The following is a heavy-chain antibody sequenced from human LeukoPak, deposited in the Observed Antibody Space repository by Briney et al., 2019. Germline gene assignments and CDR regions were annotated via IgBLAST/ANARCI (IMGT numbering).Heavy chain of an antibody. D-gene: IGHD3-10*01. J-gene: IGHJ3*02. V-gene: IGHV3-53*01. CDR1: EFPVRWNY. CDR2: VYSGGTT. Sequence: GSLRLSRAASEFPVRWNYMTWVRQAPGKGLEWVSVVYSGGTTYYADSVKGRFTISRDNSNNTLFLQMNSLRAEDTALYYCARDSFGRKAFDIWGQGTMVTVSS. CDR3: ARDSFGRKAFDI.